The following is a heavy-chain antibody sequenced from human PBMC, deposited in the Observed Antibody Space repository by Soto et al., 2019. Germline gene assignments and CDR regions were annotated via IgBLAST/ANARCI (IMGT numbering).Heavy chain of an antibody. CDR3: AKVPDGVNSNSPYH. Sequence: EVQLLESGGGLVQPGESLKLACAASGFPFINYAMSWVRQAPGKGLEWVSTTGGGIGPYYADSVKGRFTISRDNPKNTLYLQMISLRVEDTAVYYCAKVPDGVNSNSPYHWGQGTLVTVSS. J-gene: IGHJ5*02. V-gene: IGHV3-23*01. CDR1: GFPFINYA. CDR2: TTGGGIGP. D-gene: IGHD2-8*02.